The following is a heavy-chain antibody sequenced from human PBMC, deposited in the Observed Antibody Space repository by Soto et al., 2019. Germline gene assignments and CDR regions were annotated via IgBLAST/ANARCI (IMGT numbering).Heavy chain of an antibody. D-gene: IGHD3-22*01. CDR1: RGSFSGYY. CDR2: INHSGST. J-gene: IGHJ3*02. CDR3: ARVHDYDSSPPDAFDI. V-gene: IGHV4-34*01. Sequence: PSETLSLTCAVYRGSFSGYYWSWIRQPPGKGLEWIGEINHSGSTNYNPSLKSRVTISVDTSKNQFSLKLSSVTAADTAVYYCARVHDYDSSPPDAFDIVGQGTMGAVSS.